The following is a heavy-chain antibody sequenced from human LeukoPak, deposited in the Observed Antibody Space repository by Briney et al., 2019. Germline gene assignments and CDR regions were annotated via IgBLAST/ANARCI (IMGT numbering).Heavy chain of an antibody. CDR2: ISAYNGNT. CDR1: GYTFTSYG. CDR3: ARAGKRSSYYYYYYMDV. J-gene: IGHJ6*03. Sequence: GAPVKVSCKASGYTFTSYGISGVRQAPGQGLEWMGWISAYNGNTNYAQKLQGRVTMTTDTPTSTAYMELRSLRSDDTAVYYCARAGKRSSYYYYYYMDVWGKGTTVTVSS. V-gene: IGHV1-18*01. D-gene: IGHD3-10*01.